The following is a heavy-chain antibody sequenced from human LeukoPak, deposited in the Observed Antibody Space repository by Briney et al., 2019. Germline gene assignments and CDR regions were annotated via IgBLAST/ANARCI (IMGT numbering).Heavy chain of an antibody. Sequence: PAGSLRLSCAASGFTVSSNYMSWVRQAPGKGLEWVSVIYSGGSTYYANSVKGRFTISRDNSKNTLYLQMNSLRTEDTAVYYCARDRRDVEMYYYYGMDVWGQGTTVTVSS. V-gene: IGHV3-66*02. CDR1: GFTVSSNY. D-gene: IGHD5-24*01. CDR3: ARDRRDVEMYYYYGMDV. CDR2: IYSGGST. J-gene: IGHJ6*02.